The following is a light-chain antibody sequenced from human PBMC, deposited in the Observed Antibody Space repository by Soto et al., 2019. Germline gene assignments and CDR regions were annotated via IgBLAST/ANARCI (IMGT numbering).Light chain of an antibody. CDR3: QQRSNWPPWT. CDR2: VAS. Sequence: IVLKKSPVTLSLSPVERATLSCVASQSLNSTLAWSQQKPGPAPKLLIYVASNRATGIPARFSGSGSGTEFTLTISSLQPEDFAFYYCQQRSNWPPWTFGQGTTVDIK. V-gene: IGKV3-11*01. J-gene: IGKJ1*01. CDR1: QSLNST.